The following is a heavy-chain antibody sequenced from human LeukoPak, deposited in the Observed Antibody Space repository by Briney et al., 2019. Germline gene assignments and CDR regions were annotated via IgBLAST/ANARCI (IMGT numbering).Heavy chain of an antibody. CDR2: VSWDGGSI. J-gene: IGHJ4*02. CDR3: ARDRGGNSAGFDS. Sequence: GVPLRLSCAASGFPFDDYSMHWLRQRPAKALECVSLVSWDGGSIYYAESVRGRFTISRDKRKGSLFLQMKSLKTEDSALYFCARDRGGNSAGFDSWGQGTLVTVSS. V-gene: IGHV3-43*01. CDR1: GFPFDDYS. D-gene: IGHD5-18*01.